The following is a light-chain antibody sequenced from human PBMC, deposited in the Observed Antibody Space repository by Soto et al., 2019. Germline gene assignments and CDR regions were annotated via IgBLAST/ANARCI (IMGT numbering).Light chain of an antibody. CDR2: GAS. Sequence: EIVLTQSPGTLSLSSGERATVFCRASQSVYSSYLAWFQQKPGQAPRLLIYGASRRATGIPDRFSGSGSGTDFTLTITRLEPEDFAVYYCHQYDSSSWTFGQGTKVEI. J-gene: IGKJ1*01. CDR1: QSVYSSY. V-gene: IGKV3-20*01. CDR3: HQYDSSSWT.